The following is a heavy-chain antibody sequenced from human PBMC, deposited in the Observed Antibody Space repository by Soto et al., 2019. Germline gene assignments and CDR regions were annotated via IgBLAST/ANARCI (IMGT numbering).Heavy chain of an antibody. J-gene: IGHJ4*02. CDR3: ARCSGASYGYFYY. D-gene: IGHD5-18*01. CDR2: MNPNSGNT. CDR1: GYTFTSYD. Sequence: GASVKVSCKASGYTFTSYDINWVRQATGQGLEWMGGMNPNSGNTGYEQKFQGGATMTRDTSISTAYLELSRLRSDDTAVYYCARCSGASYGYFYYWGQGTLVTVSS. V-gene: IGHV1-8*01.